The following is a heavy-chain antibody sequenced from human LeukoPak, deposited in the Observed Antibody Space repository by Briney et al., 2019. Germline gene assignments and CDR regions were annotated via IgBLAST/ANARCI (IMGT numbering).Heavy chain of an antibody. CDR2: ISSSGSTI. J-gene: IGHJ5*02. V-gene: IGHV3-11*04. Sequence: PGGSLRLSCAASGFTFSDYYMSWIRQAPGKGLEWVSYISSSGSTIYYADSVKGRFTISRDNAKNSLYLQMNSLRAEDTAVYYCARERRGYCSSTSCSWLDPWGQGTLVTVSS. CDR1: GFTFSDYY. CDR3: ARERRGYCSSTSCSWLDP. D-gene: IGHD2-2*01.